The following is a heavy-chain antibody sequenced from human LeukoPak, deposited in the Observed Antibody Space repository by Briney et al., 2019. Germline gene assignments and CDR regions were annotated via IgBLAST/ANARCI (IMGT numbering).Heavy chain of an antibody. Sequence: KPSETLSLTCTVSGGSISSSSYYWGWIRQPPGKGLEWIGSIYYSGSTYYNPSLKSRVTISVDTSKNQFSLKLSSVTAADTAVYYCASVSGTTGTTAYFDYWGQGTLVTVPS. CDR1: GGSISSSSYY. CDR2: IYYSGST. J-gene: IGHJ4*02. V-gene: IGHV4-39*01. D-gene: IGHD1-1*01. CDR3: ASVSGTTGTTAYFDY.